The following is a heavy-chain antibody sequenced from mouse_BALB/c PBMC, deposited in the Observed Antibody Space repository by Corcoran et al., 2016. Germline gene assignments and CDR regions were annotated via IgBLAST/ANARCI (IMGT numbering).Heavy chain of an antibody. CDR1: GYTFTSYV. CDR2: INPYNDGT. V-gene: IGHV1S136*01. J-gene: IGHJ2*01. D-gene: IGHD1-2*01. CDR3: AGITTAPYFDY. Sequence: EVQLQQSGPELVKPGASVKMSCKASGYTFTSYVMHWVKQKPGQGLEWIGYINPYNDGTKYNEKFKGKATLTSDKSSSTAYMELSSLTSEDSVVYYCAGITTAPYFDYWGQGTTLTVSS.